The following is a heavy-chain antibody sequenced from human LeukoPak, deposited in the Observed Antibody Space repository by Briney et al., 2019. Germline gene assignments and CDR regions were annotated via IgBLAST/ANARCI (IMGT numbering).Heavy chain of an antibody. J-gene: IGHJ5*02. Sequence: ASVKVSCKASGYTFTGYYMHWVRQAPGQGLEWMGWINPNSGGTNYAQKFQGRVTMTRDTSISTAYMELSRLRSDDTAVYYCARAVVVANNWFDPWGQGTPVTVSS. CDR1: GYTFTGYY. CDR3: ARAVVVANNWFDP. CDR2: INPNSGGT. V-gene: IGHV1-2*02. D-gene: IGHD2-15*01.